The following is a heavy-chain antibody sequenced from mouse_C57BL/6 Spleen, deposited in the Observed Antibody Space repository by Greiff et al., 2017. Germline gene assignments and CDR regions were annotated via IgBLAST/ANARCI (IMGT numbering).Heavy chain of an antibody. Sequence: EVKLVESGGGLVKPGGSLKLSCAASGFTFSSYAMSWVRQTPEKRLEWVATISDGGSYTYYPDNVKGRFTISRDNAKNNLYLQMSHLKSEDTAMYYCAVSNPGYFDYWGQGTTRTVSS. D-gene: IGHD2-5*01. J-gene: IGHJ2*01. V-gene: IGHV5-4*03. CDR3: AVSNPGYFDY. CDR1: GFTFSSYA. CDR2: ISDGGSYT.